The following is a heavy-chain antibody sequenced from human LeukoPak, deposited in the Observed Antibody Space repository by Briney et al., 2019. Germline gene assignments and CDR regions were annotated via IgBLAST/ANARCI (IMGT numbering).Heavy chain of an antibody. CDR3: AREVLSSSGDY. Sequence: GGSLRLSCAASEFAIGAYYMSWVRQAPGKGLEWVSVIYSGGSTYYADSVKGRFTISRHNSKNTLYPQMNSLRAEDTAVYYCAREVLSSSGDYWGQGTLVTVSS. CDR1: EFAIGAYY. J-gene: IGHJ4*02. V-gene: IGHV3-53*04. D-gene: IGHD6-6*01. CDR2: IYSGGST.